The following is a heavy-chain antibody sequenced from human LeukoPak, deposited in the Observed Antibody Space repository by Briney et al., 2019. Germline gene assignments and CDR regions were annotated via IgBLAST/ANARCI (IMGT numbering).Heavy chain of an antibody. V-gene: IGHV3-23*01. Sequence: GGSLRLSCAASGFTVSNTAMSWVRRAPNKGLEWVSSISEGGSTYYSDSVKGRFTISRDRSRNTLYLQMSSLRAEDTAVYYCAKRPHYIVATQWGQGTLVSVS. J-gene: IGHJ4*02. CDR1: GFTVSNTA. CDR3: AKRPHYIVATQ. D-gene: IGHD2-15*01. CDR2: ISEGGST.